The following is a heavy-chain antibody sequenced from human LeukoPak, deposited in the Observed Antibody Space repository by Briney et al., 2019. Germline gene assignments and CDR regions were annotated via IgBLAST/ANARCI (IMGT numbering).Heavy chain of an antibody. Sequence: GGSLRLSCAASGFTFSKYWMHWVRHVPGKGLVWVSRINPDASSTIYADSVKGRFTISRDNSKNTLYLQMDSLRAEDTAVYYCAKDRIVGYCSGTSCYGVDYWGQGTLVTVSS. CDR2: INPDASST. CDR1: GFTFSKYW. J-gene: IGHJ4*02. D-gene: IGHD2-2*01. CDR3: AKDRIVGYCSGTSCYGVDY. V-gene: IGHV3-74*01.